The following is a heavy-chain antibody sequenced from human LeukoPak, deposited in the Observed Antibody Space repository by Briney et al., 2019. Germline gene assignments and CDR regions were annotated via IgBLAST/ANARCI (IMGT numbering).Heavy chain of an antibody. J-gene: IGHJ6*03. D-gene: IGHD6-19*01. Sequence: SQTLSLTCAIAGDSVSSNNAAWSWIRQSPSRGLEWLGRTYYRSKWYTDYAVSVKSRITINPDTSKNQFSLQLNSVTPEDTAVYYCAVSRGEQSLVSYYYYYLDVWGKGTTVTVSS. CDR1: GDSVSSNNAA. CDR2: TYYRSKWYT. CDR3: AVSRGEQSLVSYYYYYLDV. V-gene: IGHV6-1*01.